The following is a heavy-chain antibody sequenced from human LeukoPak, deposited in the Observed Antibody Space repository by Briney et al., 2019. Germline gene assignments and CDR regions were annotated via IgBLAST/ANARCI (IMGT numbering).Heavy chain of an antibody. D-gene: IGHD1-26*01. V-gene: IGHV1-8*01. CDR2: MNPNGGNT. J-gene: IGHJ6*02. CDR3: ARGGSGSYYYYYGMDV. CDR1: GYTFTSYD. Sequence: ASVKVSCKASGYTFTSYDINWVRQATGQGLEWMGWMNPNGGNTGYAQKFQGRVTMTRNTSISTAYMELSSLRSEDTAVYYCARGGSGSYYYYYGMDVWGQGTTVTVSS.